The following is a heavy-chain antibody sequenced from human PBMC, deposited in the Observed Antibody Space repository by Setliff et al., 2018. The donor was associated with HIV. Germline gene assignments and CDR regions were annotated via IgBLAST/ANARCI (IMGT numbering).Heavy chain of an antibody. Sequence: GASVKVSCKASGYTFSAYNMHWVRQAPGQGLEWMGNIKLSSGGTKFAQKFLGRVTMTRDTSITTAYMELRGLTSDDTAVYYCATPFYYDINGYFRYGMDVWGQGTTVTVSS. D-gene: IGHD3-22*01. CDR3: ATPFYYDINGYFRYGMDV. CDR1: GYTFSAYN. V-gene: IGHV1-2*02. J-gene: IGHJ6*02. CDR2: IKLSSGGT.